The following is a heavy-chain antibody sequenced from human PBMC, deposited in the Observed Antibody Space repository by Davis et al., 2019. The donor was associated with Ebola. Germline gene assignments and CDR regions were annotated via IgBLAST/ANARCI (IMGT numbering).Heavy chain of an antibody. Sequence: GESLKISCAASGFTFSDYYMSWIRQAPGKGPEWVSSISGSGGTIYYADSVKGRFTISRDNAKNSLYLQMNSLRAEDTAVYYCARVGSGGDIDYWGQGTLVTVSS. D-gene: IGHD2-21*01. CDR1: GFTFSDYY. CDR3: ARVGSGGDIDY. V-gene: IGHV3-11*04. CDR2: ISGSGGTI. J-gene: IGHJ4*02.